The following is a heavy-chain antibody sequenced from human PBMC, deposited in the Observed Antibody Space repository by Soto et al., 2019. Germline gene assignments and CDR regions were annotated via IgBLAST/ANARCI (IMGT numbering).Heavy chain of an antibody. D-gene: IGHD7-27*01. CDR1: GGTFSSYA. Sequence: QVQLVQSGAEVKKPGSSVMVSFKAFGGTFSSYAISWVRQAPGQGLEWMGGIIPIFGTANYAQKFLGRVTITADESTSTAYMELSSLRSEDTAVYYCARVAGDHWYFDLWGRGTLVTVSS. J-gene: IGHJ2*01. CDR3: ARVAGDHWYFDL. CDR2: IIPIFGTA. V-gene: IGHV1-69*12.